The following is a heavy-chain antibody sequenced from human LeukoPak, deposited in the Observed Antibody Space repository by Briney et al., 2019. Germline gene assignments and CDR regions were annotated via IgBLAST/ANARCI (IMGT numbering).Heavy chain of an antibody. D-gene: IGHD2-2*03. CDR1: GVSLTDYY. J-gene: IGHJ4*02. CDR2: VSPDGYD. CDR3: ARPRHTSMDIFDY. Sequence: SETLSLTCAVSGVSLTDYYWSWIRQSPGKGLEWIGEVSPDGYDKYNPSLKSRVSISVDRSENQLSLRMSSVTAADTGVYYCARPRHTSMDIFDYWGQGNLVTVSS. V-gene: IGHV4-34*01.